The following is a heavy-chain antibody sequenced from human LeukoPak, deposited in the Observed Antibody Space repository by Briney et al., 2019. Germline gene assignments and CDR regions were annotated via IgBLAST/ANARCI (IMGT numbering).Heavy chain of an antibody. J-gene: IGHJ4*02. CDR2: MNPNSGNT. CDR3: ARVHSSGQD. D-gene: IGHD3-22*01. Sequence: GASVWVSCKASGYTFSGYDIHWVRQATGQGLEWMGWMNPNSGNTDYAQNFRGRVTMTRDTSITTAYMELNSLRSEDTAVYYCARVHSSGQDWGQGTLVTVSS. CDR1: GYTFSGYD. V-gene: IGHV1-8*01.